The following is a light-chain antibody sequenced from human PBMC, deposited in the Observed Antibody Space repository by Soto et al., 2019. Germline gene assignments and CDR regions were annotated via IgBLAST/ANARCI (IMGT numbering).Light chain of an antibody. Sequence: EIVLTQSPGTLSLSPGERATLSCRASQSVSSSYLAWYQQKPGQAPRLLIYGASSRATGIPDRFSGSGSGTDFTLTISRLEPDYFAVYYCQEYGSSPWTFGQGTKVYSK. CDR2: GAS. J-gene: IGKJ1*01. V-gene: IGKV3-20*01. CDR1: QSVSSSY. CDR3: QEYGSSPWT.